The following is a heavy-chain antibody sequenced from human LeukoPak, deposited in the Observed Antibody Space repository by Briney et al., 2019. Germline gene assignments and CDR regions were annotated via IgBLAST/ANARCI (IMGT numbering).Heavy chain of an antibody. CDR3: TTDWDWDILTGYYWVDY. CDR1: GFTFSNAW. V-gene: IGHV3-15*01. CDR2: IKSKTDGGTT. J-gene: IGHJ4*02. Sequence: PGGSLRLSCAASGFTFSNAWMSWVRQAPGKGLEWVGRIKSKTDGGTTDYAAPVKGRFTISRDDSKNTLYLQMNSLKTEDTAVYYCTTDWDWDILTGYYWVDYWGQGTLVTVSS. D-gene: IGHD3-9*01.